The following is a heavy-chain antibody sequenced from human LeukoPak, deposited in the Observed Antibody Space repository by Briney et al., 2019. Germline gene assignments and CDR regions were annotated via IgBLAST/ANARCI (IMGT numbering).Heavy chain of an antibody. D-gene: IGHD3-10*01. CDR3: AKGGYGSGSSLFDY. J-gene: IGHJ4*02. CDR1: GFTFDDYA. Sequence: GGSLRLSCAASGFTFDDYAMHWVRQAPGKGLEWVSGISWNSGSIGYADSVKGQFTISRDNSKNTLHLQMNSLRAEDTAVYYCAKGGYGSGSSLFDYWGQGTLVTVSS. CDR2: ISWNSGSI. V-gene: IGHV3-9*01.